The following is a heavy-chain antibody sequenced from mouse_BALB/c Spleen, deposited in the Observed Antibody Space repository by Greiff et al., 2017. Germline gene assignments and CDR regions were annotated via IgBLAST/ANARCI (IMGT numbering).Heavy chain of an antibody. CDR2: ISSGSSTI. CDR3: ARGGLYDGYYAAMDY. CDR1: GFTFSSFG. Sequence: EVKLQESGGGLVQPGGSRKLSCAASGFTFSSFGMHWVRQAPEKGLEWVAYISSGSSTIYYADTVKGRFTISRDNPKNTLFLQMTSLKSEDTAMYYCARGGLYDGYYAAMDYWGQGTSVTVSS. J-gene: IGHJ4*01. V-gene: IGHV5-17*02. D-gene: IGHD2-3*01.